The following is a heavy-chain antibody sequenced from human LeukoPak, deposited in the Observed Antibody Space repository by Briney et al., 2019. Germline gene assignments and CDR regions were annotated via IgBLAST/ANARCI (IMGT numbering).Heavy chain of an antibody. CDR2: IIPILGIA. CDR3: AVDSSGYYFGY. D-gene: IGHD3-22*01. Sequence: GASVKVSCKASGGTFSSYAISWVRQAPGQGLEWMGRIIPILGIANYAQKFQGRVTITADKSTSTAYMELSSLRSEDTAVYYCAVDSSGYYFGYWGQGTLVTVSS. CDR1: GGTFSSYA. J-gene: IGHJ4*02. V-gene: IGHV1-69*04.